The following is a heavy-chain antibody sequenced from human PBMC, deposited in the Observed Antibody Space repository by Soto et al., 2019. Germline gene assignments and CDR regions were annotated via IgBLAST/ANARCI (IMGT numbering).Heavy chain of an antibody. V-gene: IGHV1-69*02. Sequence: QVQLVQSGAEVQKPGSSVKVSCKASGGTFSSYTISWVRQAPGQGLEWMGRIIPILGIANYAQKFQGRVTITAEKSTSTAYMELSSLRAEDTAVYYCAGGYGVSQGAWGQGTLVTVSS. J-gene: IGHJ5*01. D-gene: IGHD3-10*01. CDR3: AGGYGVSQGA. CDR1: GGTFSSYT. CDR2: IIPILGIA.